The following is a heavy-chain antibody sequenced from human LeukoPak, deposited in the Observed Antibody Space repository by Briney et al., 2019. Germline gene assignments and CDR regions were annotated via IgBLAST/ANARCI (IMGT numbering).Heavy chain of an antibody. Sequence: SETLSLTCAVYGGSFSGYYWSWIRQPPGKGLEWIGEINHSGSTNYNPSLKSRVTTSVDTSKNQFSLKLSSVTAADTAVYYCARVGLAVSPIDYWGQGTLVTVSS. CDR2: INHSGST. V-gene: IGHV4-34*01. CDR1: GGSFSGYY. CDR3: ARVGLAVSPIDY. J-gene: IGHJ4*02. D-gene: IGHD4-17*01.